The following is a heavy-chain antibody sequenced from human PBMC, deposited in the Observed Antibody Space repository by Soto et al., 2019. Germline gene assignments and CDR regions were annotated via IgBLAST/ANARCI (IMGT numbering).Heavy chain of an antibody. CDR3: TTDSQLSSSWYSLHFDY. Sequence: HPGGSLRLSCAASGFTFSSYAMSWVRQTPGKGLEWVSTLSGSGGTTYYADSVKGQFTISRDNSKNTLYLQMNSLKTEDTAVYYCTTDSQLSSSWYSLHFDYWGQGTLVTVSS. V-gene: IGHV3-23*01. CDR1: GFTFSSYA. J-gene: IGHJ4*02. CDR2: LSGSGGTT. D-gene: IGHD6-13*01.